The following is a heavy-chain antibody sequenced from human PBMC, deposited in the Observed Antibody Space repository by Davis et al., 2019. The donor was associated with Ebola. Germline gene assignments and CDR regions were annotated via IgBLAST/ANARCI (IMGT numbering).Heavy chain of an antibody. V-gene: IGHV1-69*04. Sequence: SVKVSCKASGGTFSSYTISWVRQAPGQGLEWMGRIIPILGIANYAQKLQGRVTMTTDTSTSTAYMELRSLRSDDTAVYYCAREAEELQIDYWGQGTLVTVSS. CDR3: AREAEELQIDY. D-gene: IGHD1-26*01. CDR1: GGTFSSYT. J-gene: IGHJ4*02. CDR2: IIPILGIA.